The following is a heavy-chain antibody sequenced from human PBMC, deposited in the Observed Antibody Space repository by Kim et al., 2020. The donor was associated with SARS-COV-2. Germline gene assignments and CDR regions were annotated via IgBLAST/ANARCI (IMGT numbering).Heavy chain of an antibody. J-gene: IGHJ6*02. CDR3: ARGRKSRYCSGGSCSNKWNYYYYYGMDV. V-gene: IGHV4-34*01. Sequence: SETLSLTCAVYGGSFSGYYWSWIRQPPGKGLEWIGEINHSGSTNYNPSLKSRVTISVDTSKNQFSLKLSSVTAADTAVYYCARGRKSRYCSGGSCSNKWNYYYYYGMDVWGQGTTVTVSS. D-gene: IGHD2-15*01. CDR2: INHSGST. CDR1: GGSFSGYY.